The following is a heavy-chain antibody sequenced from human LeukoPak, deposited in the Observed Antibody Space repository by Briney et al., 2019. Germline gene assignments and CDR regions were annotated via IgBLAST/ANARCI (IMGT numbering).Heavy chain of an antibody. V-gene: IGHV3-48*01. CDR1: GFTFSSYS. Sequence: GGSLRLSCAASGFTFSSYSMNWVRQAPGKGLEWVSYISSSSSTIYYADSVKGRFTISRDNSKNTLYLQMNSLRAEDTAVYYCAKTVTKWSGSDYWGQGTLVTVSS. CDR2: ISSSSSTI. D-gene: IGHD4-17*01. J-gene: IGHJ4*02. CDR3: AKTVTKWSGSDY.